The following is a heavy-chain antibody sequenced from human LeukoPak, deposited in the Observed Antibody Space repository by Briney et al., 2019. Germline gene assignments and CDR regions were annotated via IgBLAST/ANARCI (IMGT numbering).Heavy chain of an antibody. V-gene: IGHV4-39*07. J-gene: IGHJ4*02. CDR1: GGSITSSSDY. CDR2: IYYSGTT. D-gene: IGHD3-9*01. Sequence: NSSETLSLTCTVSGGSITSSSDYWGWIRQPPGKGLEWIGRIYYSGTTYYNPSLKSRLTMSVDTSKNQFSLQLSSVAAADTAVYYCARGLADIRYFDWLSEYYFDFWGQGTLVTVSS. CDR3: ARGLADIRYFDWLSEYYFDF.